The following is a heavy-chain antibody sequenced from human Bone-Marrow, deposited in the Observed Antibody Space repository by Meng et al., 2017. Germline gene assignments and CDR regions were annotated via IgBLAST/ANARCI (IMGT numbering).Heavy chain of an antibody. CDR1: GFTFSSYE. CDR3: AREPRYYYDSSGYLQYYYGMDV. CDR2: ISSSGSTI. J-gene: IGHJ6*02. D-gene: IGHD3-22*01. Sequence: GESLKISCAASGFTFSSYEMNWVRQAPGKGLEWVSYISSSGSTIYYADSVKGRFTISRDNAKNSLYLQMNSLRAEDTAVYYCAREPRYYYDSSGYLQYYYGMDVWGQGTTVTVSS. V-gene: IGHV3-48*03.